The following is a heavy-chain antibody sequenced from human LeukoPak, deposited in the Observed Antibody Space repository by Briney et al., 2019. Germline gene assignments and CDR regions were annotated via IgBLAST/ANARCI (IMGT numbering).Heavy chain of an antibody. Sequence: SQTLSLTCAISGDSVSSNSAAWNWIRQSPSRGLEWLGRTYYRSKWYNDYAVSVKSRITINPDTSKNQFSLQLNSVTAADTAVYYCASQDFWSGYSPNFYYWGQGTLVTVSS. CDR2: TYYRSKWYN. V-gene: IGHV6-1*01. CDR3: ASQDFWSGYSPNFYY. CDR1: GDSVSSNSAA. J-gene: IGHJ4*02. D-gene: IGHD3-3*01.